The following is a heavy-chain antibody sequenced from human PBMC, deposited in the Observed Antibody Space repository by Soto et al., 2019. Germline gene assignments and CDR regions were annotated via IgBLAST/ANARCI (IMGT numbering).Heavy chain of an antibody. J-gene: IGHJ6*02. CDR1: GASVSSYF. CDR2: ISTRGST. V-gene: IGHV4-4*07. D-gene: IGHD5-18*01. Sequence: SETLSLTCSVSGASVSSYFWSWIRQPAGKGLEWIGRISTRGSTNDNPSLKSRLTISVDTSKNQFSLNLSSVTAADTAVYYCARDRLMATAGTARHYFGLDVWGQGTTVTAP. CDR3: ARDRLMATAGTARHYFGLDV.